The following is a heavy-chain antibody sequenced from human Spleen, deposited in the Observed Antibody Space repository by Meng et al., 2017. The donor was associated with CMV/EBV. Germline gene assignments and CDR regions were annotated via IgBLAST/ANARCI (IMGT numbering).Heavy chain of an antibody. CDR2: VYYGGRT. CDR3: ARWVLYGMDV. V-gene: IGHV4-59*08. CDR1: GASISDYY. Sequence: SETLSLTCTVSGASISDYYWNWMRQAPGKGLEWIGHVYYGGRTNYNPSLKGRVAISVDTSKNQFSLRLSSVTAADTALYYCARWVLYGMDVWGQGTTVTVSS. D-gene: IGHD1-26*01. J-gene: IGHJ6*02.